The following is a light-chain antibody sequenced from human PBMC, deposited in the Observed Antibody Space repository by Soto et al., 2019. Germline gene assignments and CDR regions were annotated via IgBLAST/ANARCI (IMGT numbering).Light chain of an antibody. V-gene: IGLV1-51*01. CDR3: GTWDYSLSAVV. Sequence: QSVLTQPPSVSAAPGQKITISCSGSNSNVGNNFVSWNQHLPGTAPKLLIFDTNKRPSGIPDRFSGSKSDTSATLGITGLQTGDEADYFCGTWDYSLSAVVFGGGTKVTVL. J-gene: IGLJ2*01. CDR1: NSNVGNNF. CDR2: DTN.